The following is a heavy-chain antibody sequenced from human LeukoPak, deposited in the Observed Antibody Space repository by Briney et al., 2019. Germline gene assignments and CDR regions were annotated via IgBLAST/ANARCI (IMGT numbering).Heavy chain of an antibody. CDR3: ARGLDYGDYFDY. D-gene: IGHD4-17*01. Sequence: GGSQRLSCAASGFTFSSYSMNWVRQAPGKGLEWVSSISGSSSYIYYADSVKGRFTISRDNAKNSLYLQMNSLRAEDTAVYYCARGLDYGDYFDYWGQGTLVTVSS. CDR2: ISGSSSYI. CDR1: GFTFSSYS. V-gene: IGHV3-21*04. J-gene: IGHJ4*02.